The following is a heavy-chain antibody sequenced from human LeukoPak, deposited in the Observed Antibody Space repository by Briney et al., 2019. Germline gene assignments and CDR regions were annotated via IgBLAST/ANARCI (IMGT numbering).Heavy chain of an antibody. CDR1: GGTFSSYA. D-gene: IGHD2-2*01. CDR3: ARDFIGVVPAAIRAFDI. J-gene: IGHJ3*02. Sequence: SVKVSCKASGGTFSSYAISWVRQAPGQGLEWMGGIIPIFGTANYAQKFQGRVTITADESTSTAYMELSSLRSEDTAVYYCARDFIGVVPAAIRAFDIWGQGTMVTVSS. V-gene: IGHV1-69*13. CDR2: IIPIFGTA.